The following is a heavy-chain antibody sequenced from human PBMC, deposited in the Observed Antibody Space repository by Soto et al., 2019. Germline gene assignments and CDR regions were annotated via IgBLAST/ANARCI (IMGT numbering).Heavy chain of an antibody. V-gene: IGHV4-30-2*01. CDR2: IYHSGST. J-gene: IGHJ6*02. Sequence: SETLSLTCAVSGGSISSGGYSWSWIRQPPGKGLEWIGYIYHSGSTYYNPSLKSRVTISVDRSKNQFSLKLSSVTAADTAVYYCARDLNDYGGYGMDVWGQGTTVTVSS. D-gene: IGHD4-17*01. CDR3: ARDLNDYGGYGMDV. CDR1: GGSISSGGYS.